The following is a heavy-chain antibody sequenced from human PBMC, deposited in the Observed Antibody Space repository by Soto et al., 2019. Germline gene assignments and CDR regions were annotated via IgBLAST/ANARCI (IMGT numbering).Heavy chain of an antibody. CDR2: IYYSGST. CDR1: GGSISSYY. D-gene: IGHD3-3*01. V-gene: IGHV4-59*01. CDR3: ARAPRITIFGVVTEFDY. J-gene: IGHJ4*02. Sequence: SETLSLTCTVSGGSISSYYWSWIRQPPGKGLEWIGYIYYSGSTNYNPSLKSRVTISVDTSKNQFSLKLSSVTAADTAVYYCARAPRITIFGVVTEFDYWGQGTLVTVSS.